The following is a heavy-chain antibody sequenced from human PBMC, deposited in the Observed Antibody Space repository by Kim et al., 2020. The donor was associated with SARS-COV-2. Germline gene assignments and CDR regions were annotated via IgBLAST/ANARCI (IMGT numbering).Heavy chain of an antibody. CDR1: GIPFSNAW. D-gene: IGHD2-2*01. Sequence: GGSLRLSCAVSGIPFSNAWMNWVRRAPGRGLEWVGRIKSLSDGGTSDYAAPVKGRFTISRDDSKNTLYLQMNSLKSEDAGGDYCTTVSMRWGQGTLVTVS. V-gene: IGHV3-15*01. CDR2: IKSLSDGGTS. J-gene: IGHJ4*02. CDR3: TTVSMR.